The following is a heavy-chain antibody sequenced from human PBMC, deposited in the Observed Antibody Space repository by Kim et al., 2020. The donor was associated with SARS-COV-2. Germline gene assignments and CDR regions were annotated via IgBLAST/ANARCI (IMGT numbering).Heavy chain of an antibody. CDR1: GFTVSSNY. V-gene: IGHV3-53*01. CDR2: IYSGGST. CDR3: ARGGYSGYPSPRGDAFDI. Sequence: GGSLRLSCAASGFTVSSNYMSWVRQAPGKGLEWVSVIYSGGSTYYADSVKGRFTISRDNSKYTLYLQMNSLRAEDTAVYYCARGGYSGYPSPRGDAFDIRGQWTMVTVSS. J-gene: IGHJ3*02. D-gene: IGHD5-12*01.